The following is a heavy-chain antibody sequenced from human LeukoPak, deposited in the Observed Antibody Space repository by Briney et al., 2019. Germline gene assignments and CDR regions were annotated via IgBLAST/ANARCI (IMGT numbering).Heavy chain of an antibody. CDR1: GDSISGFY. J-gene: IGHJ4*02. D-gene: IGHD3-16*01. V-gene: IGHV4-59*01. Sequence: SETLSLTCTVSGDSISGFYWSWIRQPPGKGLEWIGDIYSSGSTNYNPSLRSRVTISIDTSKNQFSLKLNSVTAADTAVYYCARGVVITFGGAADYWGQGTLVTVSS. CDR3: ARGVVITFGGAADY. CDR2: IYSSGST.